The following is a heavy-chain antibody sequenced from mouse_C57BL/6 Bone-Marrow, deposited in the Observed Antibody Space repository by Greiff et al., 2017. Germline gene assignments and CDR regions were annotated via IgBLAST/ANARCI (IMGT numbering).Heavy chain of an antibody. CDR2: ICPGSGST. CDR3: ASLLWFAY. V-gene: IGHV1-9*01. CDR1: GYTFTGYC. Sequence: QVQLQQSGAELMKPGASVKLSCTASGYTFTGYCIEWVKQRPGHGLEWIGDICPGSGSTNYNEKFKGKATFTAETTSNTAYLQRSSLTTEDSAIYYWASLLWFAYWGQGTLVTVSA. J-gene: IGHJ3*01.